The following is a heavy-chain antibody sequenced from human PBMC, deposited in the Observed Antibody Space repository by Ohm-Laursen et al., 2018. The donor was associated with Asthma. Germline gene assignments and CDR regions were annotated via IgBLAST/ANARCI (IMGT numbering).Heavy chain of an antibody. D-gene: IGHD5-18*01. CDR3: ARDSGYSYGPRDYYYGMDV. V-gene: IGHV1-69*01. CDR1: GGTFSSYA. CDR2: IIPIFGTA. J-gene: IGHJ6*02. Sequence: GSSVKVSCKASGGTFSSYAISWVRQAPGQGLEWMGGIIPIFGTANYAQKFQGRVTITADESTSTAYMELSSLRSEDTAVYYCARDSGYSYGPRDYYYGMDVWGQGTTVTVSS.